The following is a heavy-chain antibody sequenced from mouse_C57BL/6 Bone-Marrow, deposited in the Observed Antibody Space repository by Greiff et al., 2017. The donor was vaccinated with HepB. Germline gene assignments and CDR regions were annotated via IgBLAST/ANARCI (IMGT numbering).Heavy chain of an antibody. CDR2: ISDGGSYT. Sequence: EVNLVESGGGLVKPGGSLKLSCAASGFTFSSYAMSWVRQTPEKRLEWVATISDGGSYTYYPDNVKGRFTISRDNAKNNLYLQMSHLKSEDTAMYYCARRRGTVSYWYFDVWGTGTTVTVSS. CDR3: ARRRGTVSYWYFDV. CDR1: GFTFSSYA. V-gene: IGHV5-4*03. J-gene: IGHJ1*03. D-gene: IGHD1-1*01.